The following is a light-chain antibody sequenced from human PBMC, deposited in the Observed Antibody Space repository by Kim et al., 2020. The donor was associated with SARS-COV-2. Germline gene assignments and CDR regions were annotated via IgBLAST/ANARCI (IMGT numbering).Light chain of an antibody. CDR3: QQFHNWPLYS. CDR1: KGLGSN. J-gene: IGKJ2*03. V-gene: IGKV3-15*01. Sequence: YPGERATLACRAGKGLGSNLAWYQQKPGQAPRLRIYGASTRAPNIPARFSGSGSGTEFTLTISSLQSEDFAVYYCQQFHNWPLYSFGQGTKLEI. CDR2: GAS.